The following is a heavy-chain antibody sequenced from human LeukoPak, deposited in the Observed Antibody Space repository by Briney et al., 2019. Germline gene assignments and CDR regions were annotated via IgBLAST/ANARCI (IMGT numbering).Heavy chain of an antibody. J-gene: IGHJ4*02. CDR3: VRGGPYSDSGNY. V-gene: IGHV1-8*01. CDR1: GYTFTSYD. D-gene: IGHD3-10*01. CDR2: MNPNSGNT. Sequence: ASVKVSCKASGYTFTSYDINWVRQATGQGLEWMGWMNPNSGNTGYAQKFQDRVTMTRNTSINTAYMDLSSLTDGDTAVFFCVRGGPYSDSGNYWGQGTLVTVSS.